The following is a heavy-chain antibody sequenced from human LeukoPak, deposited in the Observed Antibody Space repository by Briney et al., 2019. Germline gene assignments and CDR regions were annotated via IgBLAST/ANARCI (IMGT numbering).Heavy chain of an antibody. V-gene: IGHV1-46*01. J-gene: IGHJ3*02. D-gene: IGHD1-26*01. Sequence: ASVKVSCKASGYTFTSYYMHWVRQAPGQGLEWMGIINPSGGRTSYAQKFQGRVTMTRDTSTSTIYIELYSLRSDDTAVYYCARASGDDALDIWGQGTMVTVSS. CDR2: INPSGGRT. CDR1: GYTFTSYY. CDR3: ARASGDDALDI.